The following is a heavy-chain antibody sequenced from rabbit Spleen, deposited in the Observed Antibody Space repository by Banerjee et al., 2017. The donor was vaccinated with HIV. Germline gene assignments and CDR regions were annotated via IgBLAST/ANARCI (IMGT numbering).Heavy chain of an antibody. V-gene: IGHV1S69*01. CDR3: ARNYDKYGPYDDGSI. CDR1: GFSLSDYH. J-gene: IGHJ4*02. Sequence: QSLEESGGRLVTPGTPLTLTCTASGFSLSDYHTSWVRQAPGKGLEWIGTITGGGVTYYATWVNGRFTISKASTTVDLKITSPTTEDTATYFCARNYDKYGPYDDGSIWGPGTLVTVS. CDR2: ITGGGVT. D-gene: IGHD2-1*01.